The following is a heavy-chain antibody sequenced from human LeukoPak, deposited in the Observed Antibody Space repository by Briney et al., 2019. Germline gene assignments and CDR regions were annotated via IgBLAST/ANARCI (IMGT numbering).Heavy chain of an antibody. V-gene: IGHV1-8*01. CDR2: MNPNSGNT. J-gene: IGHJ4*02. CDR1: GYTFTSYD. Sequence: ASVKVSCKASGYTFTSYDINWVRQATGQGLEWMGWMNPNSGNTGYAQKFQGRVTMTRNTSISTAYMELSSLRSEDTAVYYCARGAQWLLRTGGDYWGQGTLVTVSS. D-gene: IGHD3-22*01. CDR3: ARGAQWLLRTGGDY.